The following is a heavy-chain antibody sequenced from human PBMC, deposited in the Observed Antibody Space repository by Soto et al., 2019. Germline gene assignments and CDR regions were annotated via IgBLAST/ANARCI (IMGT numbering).Heavy chain of an antibody. D-gene: IGHD3-22*01. Sequence: QVQLVESGGGVVQPGRSLRLSCAASGFTFSSYGMHWVRQAPGKGLEWVAVIWYDGSNKYYADSVKGRFTISRDNSKNTLYLQMNSLRAEDTAVYYCARVGFSTYDSSGEDDAFDIWGQGTMVTVSS. V-gene: IGHV3-33*01. J-gene: IGHJ3*02. CDR2: IWYDGSNK. CDR1: GFTFSSYG. CDR3: ARVGFSTYDSSGEDDAFDI.